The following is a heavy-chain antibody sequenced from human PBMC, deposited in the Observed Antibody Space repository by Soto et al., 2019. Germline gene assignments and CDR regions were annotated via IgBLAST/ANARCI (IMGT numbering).Heavy chain of an antibody. CDR3: ARCFPGTIFGVVTGFDY. V-gene: IGHV4-34*01. J-gene: IGHJ4*02. D-gene: IGHD3-3*01. CDR1: GGSFSGYY. Sequence: PSETLSLTGAVDGGSFSGYYWSWIRQHPGKGLEWIGEINHSGSTNYNPSLKSRVTISVDTSKNQFSLKLSSVTAADTAVYYCARCFPGTIFGVVTGFDYWGQGTLVTVSS. CDR2: INHSGST.